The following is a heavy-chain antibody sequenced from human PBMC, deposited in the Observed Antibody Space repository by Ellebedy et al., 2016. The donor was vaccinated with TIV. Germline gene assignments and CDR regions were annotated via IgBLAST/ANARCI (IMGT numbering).Heavy chain of an antibody. CDR3: ARESPPVRPGYYYYYGMDV. J-gene: IGHJ6*02. Sequence: AASVKVSCKASGYTFTGYYMHWVRQAPGQGLEWMGWINPNSGGTNYAQKFQGWVTMTRDTSISTAYMELSRLRSDDTAVYYCARESPPVRPGYYYYYGMDVWGQGTTVTVSS. CDR1: GYTFTGYY. V-gene: IGHV1-2*04. CDR2: INPNSGGT. D-gene: IGHD3-10*01.